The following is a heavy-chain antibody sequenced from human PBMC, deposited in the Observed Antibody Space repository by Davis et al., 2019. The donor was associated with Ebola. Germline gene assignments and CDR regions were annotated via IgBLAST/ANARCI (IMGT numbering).Heavy chain of an antibody. D-gene: IGHD1-26*01. V-gene: IGHV3-7*03. J-gene: IGHJ5*01. CDR3: ARDSGRSGVVS. CDR2: IKQDGSDK. CDR1: GFTFSSYW. Sequence: GESLKISCAASGFTFSSYWMSWVRQAPGKGLEWVANIKQDGSDKNYVDSVKGRFTISRDNAKNSLYLQMNRMGAEDTAVYYCARDSGRSGVVSWGQGTLVTVSS.